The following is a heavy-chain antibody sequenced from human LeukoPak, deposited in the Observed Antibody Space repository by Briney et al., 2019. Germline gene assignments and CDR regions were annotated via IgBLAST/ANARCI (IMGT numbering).Heavy chain of an antibody. J-gene: IGHJ4*02. CDR3: ARAGGYGLIDY. CDR1: GGSFSGYY. V-gene: IGHV4-34*01. CDR2: INHSGST. Sequence: SETLSLTCAVYGGSFSGYYWSWIRQPPGKGLEWIGEINHSGSTNYNPSLKSRVAISLDTSKNQFSLKVGSMTAADTAVYYCARAGGYGLIDYWGQGTMVTVSS. D-gene: IGHD5-18*01.